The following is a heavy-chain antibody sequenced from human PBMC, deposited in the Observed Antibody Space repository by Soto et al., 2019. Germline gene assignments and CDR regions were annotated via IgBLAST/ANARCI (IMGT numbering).Heavy chain of an antibody. CDR1: GFSLSTSGMC. CDR3: ARISVTPPLYYYYGMDV. Sequence: SGPTLVNPTQTLTLTCTFSGFSLSTSGMCVSWIRQPPGKALEWLALIDWDDDKYYSTSLKTRLTISKDTSKNQVVLTMTNMDPVDTATYYCARISVTPPLYYYYGMDVWGQGTTVTVSS. CDR2: IDWDDDK. V-gene: IGHV2-70*01. J-gene: IGHJ6*02. D-gene: IGHD2-21*02.